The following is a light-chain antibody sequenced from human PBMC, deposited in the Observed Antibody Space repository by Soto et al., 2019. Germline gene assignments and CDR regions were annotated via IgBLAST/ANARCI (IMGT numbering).Light chain of an antibody. CDR2: DAS. Sequence: EIVLTQSPGTLSLYPGERATLSCRASQSVGSNYLAWYQQKPGQAPRLLMYDASGRASGIPDRFSGSGSGTDFTLTISRLEPEDFAVYYCQVYDRSPLFGGGTKVDIK. CDR1: QSVGSNY. V-gene: IGKV3-20*01. CDR3: QVYDRSPL. J-gene: IGKJ4*01.